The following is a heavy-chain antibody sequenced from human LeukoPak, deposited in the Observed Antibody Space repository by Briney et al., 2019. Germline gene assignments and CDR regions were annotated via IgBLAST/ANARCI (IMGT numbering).Heavy chain of an antibody. D-gene: IGHD4-17*01. CDR2: ISGSGGST. J-gene: IGHJ4*02. CDR1: GITFSSYG. Sequence: GGTLRLSCAASGITFSSYGMSWVRQAPGKGLEWVSAISGSGGSTYYADSVKGRFTISRDNSKNTLYLQMNSLRAEDTAVYYCAKVADYGDFDYWGQGTLVTVSS. V-gene: IGHV3-23*01. CDR3: AKVADYGDFDY.